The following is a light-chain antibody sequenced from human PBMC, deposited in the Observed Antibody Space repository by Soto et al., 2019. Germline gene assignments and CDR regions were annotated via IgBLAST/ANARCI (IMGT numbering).Light chain of an antibody. CDR2: GTS. Sequence: EVVLTQSPGTLSLSTGERATLSCRASQSVASNLAWYQQKPGQAPRLLIYGTSPRATGVPARFSGSGSGTDFTLTISSLQAADFAVYHCQHYNNWPITFGQGTRLEIK. V-gene: IGKV3-15*01. CDR3: QHYNNWPIT. J-gene: IGKJ5*01. CDR1: QSVASN.